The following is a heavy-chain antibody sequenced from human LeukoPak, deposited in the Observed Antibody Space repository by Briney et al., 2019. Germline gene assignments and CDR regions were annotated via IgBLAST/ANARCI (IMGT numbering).Heavy chain of an antibody. V-gene: IGHV1-3*01. J-gene: IGHJ6*02. CDR1: GYTFTSYA. D-gene: IGHD2-2*01. Sequence: ASVKVSCKASGYTFTSYAMHWVRQAPGQRLEWMGWINAGNGNTKYSQKFQGRVTITRDTSASTAYMELSSLRSEDTAVYYCARAIGTSQFYFYYGMDVWGQGTTVTVSS. CDR2: INAGNGNT. CDR3: ARAIGTSQFYFYYGMDV.